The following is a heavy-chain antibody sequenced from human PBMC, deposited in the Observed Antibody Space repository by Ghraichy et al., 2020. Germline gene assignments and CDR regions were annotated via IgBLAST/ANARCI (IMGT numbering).Heavy chain of an antibody. Sequence: SETLSLTCAVYGESFNGYYWNWIRQPPGKGLEWIGEIHYTGNTNYIPSLKSRVTISLDTSKKQFSLKLTSVTAADTALYYCARGPWGREGYYGLSYGMDVWGQGTTVTVSS. V-gene: IGHV4-34*01. CDR1: GESFNGYY. D-gene: IGHD3-16*01. CDR3: ARGPWGREGYYGLSYGMDV. CDR2: IHYTGNT. J-gene: IGHJ6*02.